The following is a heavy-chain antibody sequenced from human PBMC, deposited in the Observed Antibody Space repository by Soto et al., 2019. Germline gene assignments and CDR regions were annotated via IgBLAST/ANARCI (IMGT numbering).Heavy chain of an antibody. CDR2: IYWNDSK. D-gene: IGHD2-15*01. CDR3: AHLRGTWCAMDF. Sequence: GPRLVNPTVTLTLTRSSSGFSLSGFSLSFSGVGVTWIRQSPGKALEWLGIIYWNDSKHYSPSLRGRLSITRATSRDHVFLTMANMDPADTGTYYCAHLRGTWCAMDFWGQGIPVTVSS. CDR1: GFSLSGFSLSFSGVG. V-gene: IGHV2-5*01. J-gene: IGHJ4*02.